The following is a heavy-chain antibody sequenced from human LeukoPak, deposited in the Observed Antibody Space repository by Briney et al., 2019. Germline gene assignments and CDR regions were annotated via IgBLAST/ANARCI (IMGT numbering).Heavy chain of an antibody. CDR1: GYTFTGYY. Sequence: GASVKVSCKASGYTFTGYYMHWVRQAPGQGLEWMGWINPNSGGTNYAQKFQGRVTMTRDTSISTAYMELSRLRSDDTAVYYCARVNEPHSSSGYYFDYWGQGTLVTVSS. J-gene: IGHJ4*02. D-gene: IGHD6-6*01. CDR3: ARVNEPHSSSGYYFDY. CDR2: INPNSGGT. V-gene: IGHV1-2*02.